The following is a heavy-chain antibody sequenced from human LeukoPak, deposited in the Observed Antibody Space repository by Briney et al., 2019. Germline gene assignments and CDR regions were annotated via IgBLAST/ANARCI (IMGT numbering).Heavy chain of an antibody. Sequence: GGSLRLSCAASGFTFSDYYMSWIRQAPGKGLEWVSSISSSSSYIYYADSVKGRFTISRDNAKNSLYLQMNSLRAEDTAVYYCARDGSSGWTYYFDYWGQGTLVTVSS. CDR3: ARDGSSGWTYYFDY. J-gene: IGHJ4*02. D-gene: IGHD6-19*01. V-gene: IGHV3-11*06. CDR2: ISSSSSYI. CDR1: GFTFSDYY.